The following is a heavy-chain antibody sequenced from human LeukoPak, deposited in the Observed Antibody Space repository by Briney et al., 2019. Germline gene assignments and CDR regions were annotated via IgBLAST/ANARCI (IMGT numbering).Heavy chain of an antibody. D-gene: IGHD3-22*01. V-gene: IGHV3-11*01. CDR1: GFTFSDYY. CDR2: ISSRGGTR. J-gene: IGHJ4*02. Sequence: GGSLRLSCAASGFTFSDYYMNWIRQAPGKGLEWIAYISSRGGTRDCADSVKGRFTIPRDNAKNSLYLQMNSLRAEATAVYYCASGSSDYQYWGQGTLVTVSS. CDR3: ASGSSDYQY.